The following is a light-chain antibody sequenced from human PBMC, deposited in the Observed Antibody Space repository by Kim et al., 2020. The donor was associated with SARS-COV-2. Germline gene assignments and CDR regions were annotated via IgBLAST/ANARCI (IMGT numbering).Light chain of an antibody. CDR2: GDS. Sequence: VTISCTGNSSNIGAGYHVHWDQQYPGTAPKIIIYGDSERPSGVPDRFSGSKSGTSASLVITGLQVEDEGDYYCQSFDRGESVSGVFGGGTKLTVL. CDR3: QSFDRGESVSGV. J-gene: IGLJ3*02. V-gene: IGLV1-40*01. CDR1: SSNIGAGYH.